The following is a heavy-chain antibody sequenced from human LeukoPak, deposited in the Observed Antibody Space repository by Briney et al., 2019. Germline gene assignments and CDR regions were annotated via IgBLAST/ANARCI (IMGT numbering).Heavy chain of an antibody. D-gene: IGHD3-10*01. J-gene: IGHJ4*02. V-gene: IGHV3-21*01. CDR3: ASSTPMVYFDY. CDR2: ISSSSSYI. Sequence: GGSLRLSCAASGFTFSSYSMSWVRQAPGKGLEWVSSISSSSSYIYYADSVKGRFTISRDNAKNSLYLQMNSLRAEDTAVYYCASSTPMVYFDYWGQGTLVTVSS. CDR1: GFTFSSYS.